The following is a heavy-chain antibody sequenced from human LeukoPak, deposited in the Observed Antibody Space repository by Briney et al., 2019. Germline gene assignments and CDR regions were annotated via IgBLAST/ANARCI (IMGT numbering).Heavy chain of an antibody. CDR3: ARGSGWLTDH. CDR2: IDYNGRT. V-gene: IGHV4-61*01. Sequence: PSETLSLTCTVSGGSVTSGTYFLNWIRQAPGKGLEWIGYIDYNGRTSYNPSLKSRVTISVGTSKNQFPLKVSSVTATDTAVYYCARGSGWLTDHWGQGTLVTVSS. J-gene: IGHJ4*02. D-gene: IGHD6-19*01. CDR1: GGSVTSGTYF.